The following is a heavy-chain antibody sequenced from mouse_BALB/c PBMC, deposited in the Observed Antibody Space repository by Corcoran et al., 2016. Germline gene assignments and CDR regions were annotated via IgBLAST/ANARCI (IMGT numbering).Heavy chain of an antibody. J-gene: IGHJ2*01. CDR1: GFNIKDTD. CDR3: ANGDY. Sequence: EVQLPQSGTELVKPGASVKLSCTAYGFNIKDTDMHWGKQRPEQGLEWIGRIDPANGNTKDDPKFQGKATITADTSSNTAYLQLSSLTSEDTAVYYCANGDYWGQGTTLTVSS. V-gene: IGHV14-3*02. CDR2: IDPANGNT.